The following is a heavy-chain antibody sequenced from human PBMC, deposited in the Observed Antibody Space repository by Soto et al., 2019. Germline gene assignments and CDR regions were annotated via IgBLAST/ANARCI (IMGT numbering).Heavy chain of an antibody. CDR2: INAGNGNT. V-gene: IGHV1-3*01. CDR1: GYSFTSYA. CDR3: ARVYCSSTSCHYYHRIVV. J-gene: IGHJ6*02. Sequence: ASVKVSCKASGYSFTSYAMHWVRQAPGQRLEWMGWINAGNGNTKYSQKFQGRVTITRDTSASTAYMELSSLRSEDTAVYYCARVYCSSTSCHYYHRIVVSVQATTVT. D-gene: IGHD2-2*01.